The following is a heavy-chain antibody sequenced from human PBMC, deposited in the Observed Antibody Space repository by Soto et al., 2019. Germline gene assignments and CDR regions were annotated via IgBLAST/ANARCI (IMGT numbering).Heavy chain of an antibody. CDR2: ISGSGGST. J-gene: IGHJ3*02. D-gene: IGHD2-15*01. V-gene: IGHV3-23*01. Sequence: EVQLLESGGGLVQPGGSLRLSCAASGFTFSSYAMSWVRQAPGKGLEWVSAISGSGGSTYYADSVKGRFTISRDNSKNTLYLQMNSLRAEDTAVYSCAKDRIVVVVAATFGAFDIWGQGTMVTVSS. CDR1: GFTFSSYA. CDR3: AKDRIVVVVAATFGAFDI.